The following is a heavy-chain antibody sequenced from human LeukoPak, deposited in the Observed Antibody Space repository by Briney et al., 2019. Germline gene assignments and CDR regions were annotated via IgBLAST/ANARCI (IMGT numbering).Heavy chain of an antibody. CDR3: AHSPTQKTHSLIAAAGLFDY. CDR2: IYWNDDK. Sequence: KGPGPTLVNPTQTLTLTCTFSGFSLSTSGVGVGWIRQPPGKALEWLALIYWNDDKRYSPSLKSRLTITKDTSKNQVVLTMTNMDPVDTATYYCAHSPTQKTHSLIAAAGLFDYWGQGTLVTVSS. V-gene: IGHV2-5*01. CDR1: GFSLSTSGVG. D-gene: IGHD6-13*01. J-gene: IGHJ4*02.